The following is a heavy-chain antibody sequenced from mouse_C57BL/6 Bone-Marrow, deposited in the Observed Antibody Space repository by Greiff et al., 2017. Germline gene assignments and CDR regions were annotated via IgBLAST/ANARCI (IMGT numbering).Heavy chain of an antibody. Sequence: QVQLQQPGAELVKPGASVKMSCKASGYTFTSYWITWVKQRPGQGLEWIGDIYPGSGSTNYNEKFKSKATQTVDTSSSTSYMQLSSLTSEDSAVYSCSRQLRWWFAYWGQGTLVTVSA. D-gene: IGHD3-2*02. CDR2: IYPGSGST. V-gene: IGHV1-55*01. J-gene: IGHJ3*01. CDR3: SRQLRWWFAY. CDR1: GYTFTSYW.